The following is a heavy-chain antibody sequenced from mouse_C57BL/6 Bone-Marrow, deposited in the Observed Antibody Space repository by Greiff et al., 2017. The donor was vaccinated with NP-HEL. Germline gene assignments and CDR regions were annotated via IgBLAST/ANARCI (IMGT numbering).Heavy chain of an antibody. CDR2: IDPSDSYT. CDR3: ARRGKIYYCGSSYVEFAY. Sequence: QVQLQQPGAELVRPGTSVKLSCKASGYTFTSYWMHWVKQRPGQGLEWIGVIDPSDSYTNYNQKFKGKATLTVDTSSSTAYMQLSSLTSEDSAVYYCARRGKIYYCGSSYVEFAYWGQGTLVTVSA. J-gene: IGHJ3*01. D-gene: IGHD1-1*01. CDR1: GYTFTSYW. V-gene: IGHV1-59*01.